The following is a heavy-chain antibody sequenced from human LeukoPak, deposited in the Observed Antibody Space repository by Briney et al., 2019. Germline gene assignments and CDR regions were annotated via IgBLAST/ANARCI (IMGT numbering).Heavy chain of an antibody. CDR1: GGSISSGGHY. CDR2: IYYSGST. D-gene: IGHD2-2*01. CDR3: ARGSAQYCSSTSCQGLNWFDP. Sequence: SETLSLTCTVSGGSISSGGHYWSWIRQHPGKGLEWIGYIYYSGSTYYNPSLKSRVTISVDTSKNQFSLKLSSVTAADTAVYYCARGSAQYCSSTSCQGLNWFDPWGQGTLVTVSS. V-gene: IGHV4-31*03. J-gene: IGHJ5*02.